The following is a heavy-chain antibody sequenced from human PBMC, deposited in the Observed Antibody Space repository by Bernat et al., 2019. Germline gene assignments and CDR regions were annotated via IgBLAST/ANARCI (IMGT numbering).Heavy chain of an antibody. CDR3: ARKDSYDSDPFDI. CDR1: GGSISSYY. D-gene: IGHD3-22*01. V-gene: IGHV4-59*01. Sequence: QVQLQESGPGLVKPSETLSLTCTVSGGSISSYYWSWIRQPPGKGLEWIGYIYYSGSTNYNPSLKSRVTISVDTSKNQFSLKLSSVTAADTAVYYCARKDSYDSDPFDIWGQGTMVTVSS. CDR2: IYYSGST. J-gene: IGHJ3*02.